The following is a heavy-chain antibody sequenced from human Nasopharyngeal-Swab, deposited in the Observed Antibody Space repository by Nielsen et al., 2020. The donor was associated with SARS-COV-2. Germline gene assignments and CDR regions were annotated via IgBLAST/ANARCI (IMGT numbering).Heavy chain of an antibody. CDR3: AKGDYYDTSSQYNGSRPHYFYYYMDV. Sequence: WIRQPPGKGLEWVAVMSFDGSNKYCGDSVKGRFTISRDNAKKTLFLQMDSLRPEDTAVYYCAKGDYYDTSSQYNGSRPHYFYYYMDVWGRGTTVTVSS. D-gene: IGHD3-22*01. V-gene: IGHV3-30*18. J-gene: IGHJ6*03. CDR2: MSFDGSNK.